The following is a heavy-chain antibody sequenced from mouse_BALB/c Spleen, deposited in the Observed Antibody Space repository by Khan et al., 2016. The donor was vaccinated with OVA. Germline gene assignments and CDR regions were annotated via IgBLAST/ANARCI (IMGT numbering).Heavy chain of an antibody. D-gene: IGHD2-14*01. CDR1: GYTFTTYT. CDR3: AREGAYYRSDGWFSY. Sequence: QVQLQQSGAELARPGASVKMSCKASGYTFTTYTMHWVKQRPGQGLEWIGYINPSNGYTNYNQKFKDKSTLTADKSSSTAYIKLRSLTSDYSAVYYCAREGAYYRSDGWFSYWGQGTRVTVSA. V-gene: IGHV1-4*01. CDR2: INPSNGYT. J-gene: IGHJ3*01.